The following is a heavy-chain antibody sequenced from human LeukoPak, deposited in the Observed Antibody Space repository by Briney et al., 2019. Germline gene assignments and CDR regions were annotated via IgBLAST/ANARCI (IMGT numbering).Heavy chain of an antibody. D-gene: IGHD6-13*01. CDR2: IYYSGST. V-gene: IGHV4-59*01. CDR1: GGSISSYY. CDR3: ARGMYSSSWFFDY. Sequence: SETLSLTSTVSGGSISSYYRSWIRQPPGKGLEWIGYIYYSGSTNYNPSLKSRVTISVDMSKNQFSLKLSSVTAADTALYYCARGMYSSSWFFDYWGQVTLVTVSS. J-gene: IGHJ4*02.